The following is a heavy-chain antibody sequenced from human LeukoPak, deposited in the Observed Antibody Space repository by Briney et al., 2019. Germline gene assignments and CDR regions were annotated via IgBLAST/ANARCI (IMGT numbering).Heavy chain of an antibody. CDR2: VRSSDGST. V-gene: IGHV3-64*02. CDR3: ARGLDQHLENSLDP. D-gene: IGHD6-13*01. Sequence: RAGGSLRLSCETSGFNFNFYAMHWVRQAPGKGLECVSTVRSSDGSTYYADSVRGRFTISRDNSNNTLYLQMGSLRPEDMGVYYCARGLDQHLENSLDPWGQGTLVIVSS. J-gene: IGHJ5*02. CDR1: GFNFNFYA.